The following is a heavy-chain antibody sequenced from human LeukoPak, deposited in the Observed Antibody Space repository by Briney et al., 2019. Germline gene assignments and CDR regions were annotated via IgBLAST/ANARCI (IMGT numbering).Heavy chain of an antibody. Sequence: PSETLSLTCTVSGASISSYYWNWIRQPAGKGLEWIGRTYTSGTTNYNPSLKSRVSMSVDTSKNQFSLKLSSATAADTAVYYCARDEIAAAVSFDYWGQGTLVTVSS. V-gene: IGHV4-4*07. CDR3: ARDEIAAAVSFDY. J-gene: IGHJ4*02. D-gene: IGHD6-13*01. CDR1: GASISSYY. CDR2: TYTSGTT.